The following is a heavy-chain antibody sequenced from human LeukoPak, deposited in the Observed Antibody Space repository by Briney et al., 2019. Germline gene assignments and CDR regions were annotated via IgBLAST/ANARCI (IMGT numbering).Heavy chain of an antibody. CDR3: ARVSDGPYYFDY. CDR1: GYTFTGYY. Sequence: ASVSVSCKASGYTFTGYYMHWVRQAPGQGLEWMGWINPNSGGTNYAQKFQGRVTITRDTSISTAYMELSRLRSDDTAVYYCARVSDGPYYFDYWGQGTLVTVSS. V-gene: IGHV1-2*02. CDR2: INPNSGGT. J-gene: IGHJ4*02.